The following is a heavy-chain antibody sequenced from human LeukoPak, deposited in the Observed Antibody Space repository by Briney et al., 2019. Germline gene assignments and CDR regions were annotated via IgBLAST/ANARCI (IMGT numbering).Heavy chain of an antibody. Sequence: GGSLRLSCAASGFTFSSYAMTWLRQAPGKGLEWVSGISYSGGTKYYADSVKGRFTISRDNSKNTLYLQMSSLRAEDTAVYYCAKDTGQWPVRTFDYWGQGTLVTVSS. J-gene: IGHJ4*02. V-gene: IGHV3-23*01. CDR2: ISYSGGTK. CDR1: GFTFSSYA. D-gene: IGHD6-19*01. CDR3: AKDTGQWPVRTFDY.